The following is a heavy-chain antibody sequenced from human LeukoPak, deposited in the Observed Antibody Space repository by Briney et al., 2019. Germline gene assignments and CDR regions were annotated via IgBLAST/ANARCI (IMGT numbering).Heavy chain of an antibody. CDR2: IYYTGSN. CDR1: GGSMSTFY. D-gene: IGHD6-6*01. CDR3: ARVVASSSPHGYYYYAMDV. Sequence: PSETLSLTCTVSGGSMSTFYWSWIRQPPGKGLEWIGKIYYTGSNNYNPSLKSRVTISVDRSKHQFSLRLDSVTAADTAVYYCARVVASSSPHGYYYYAMDVWGQGTTVTVSS. J-gene: IGHJ6*02. V-gene: IGHV4-59*01.